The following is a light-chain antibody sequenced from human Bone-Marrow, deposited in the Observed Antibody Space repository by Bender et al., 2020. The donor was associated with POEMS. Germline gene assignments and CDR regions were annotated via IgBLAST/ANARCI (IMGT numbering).Light chain of an antibody. V-gene: IGLV3-21*02. Sequence: SYVLTQPPSVSVAPGQTAKITCGADDIAYKTVHWYQRKPGQAPVLVVYDNDDRPSGIPERFSGSSSGTTVTLTITGVQAEDEADYYCQSADNSRTYVLFGGGTKLTVL. J-gene: IGLJ2*01. CDR2: DND. CDR1: DIAYKT. CDR3: QSADNSRTYVL.